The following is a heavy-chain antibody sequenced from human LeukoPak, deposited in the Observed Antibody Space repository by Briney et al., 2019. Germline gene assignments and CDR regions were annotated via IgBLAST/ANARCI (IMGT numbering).Heavy chain of an antibody. J-gene: IGHJ4*02. Sequence: SETLSLTCTVSGGSISSHYWSWIREPPGEGLEWIGYIYYCGSTNYNPSLKGRVTISVDTSKNQFSLKLSSWTAADTAVYYCARDRPEYCSGGSCYGSYFDCWGQGTLVTVSS. D-gene: IGHD2-15*01. CDR2: IYYCGST. V-gene: IGHV4-59*11. CDR1: GGSISSHY. CDR3: ARDRPEYCSGGSCYGSYFDC.